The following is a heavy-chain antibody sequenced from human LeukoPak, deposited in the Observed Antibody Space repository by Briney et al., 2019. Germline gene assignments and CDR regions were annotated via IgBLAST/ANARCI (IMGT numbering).Heavy chain of an antibody. CDR3: ARESRDGYNYLDY. J-gene: IGHJ4*02. CDR1: GGPVSIGSYC. Sequence: PSESLYLTCTVSGGPVSIGSYCWIWIRQPPGKGLEWIGYIYYSGSTNYNPSLKSRVTISVDTSKNQFSLKLSSVTAADTAVYYCARESRDGYNYLDYWGTRILVTVSS. V-gene: IGHV4-61*01. D-gene: IGHD5-24*01. CDR2: IYYSGST.